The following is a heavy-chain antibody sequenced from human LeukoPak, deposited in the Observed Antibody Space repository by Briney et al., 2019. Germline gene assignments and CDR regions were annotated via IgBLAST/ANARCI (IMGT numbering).Heavy chain of an antibody. D-gene: IGHD3-9*01. J-gene: IGHJ4*02. CDR1: GVSVSSSIYY. Sequence: SETLSLTCTVSGVSVSSSIYYWGWIRQPPGKGLEWIVSIYYSGSTSYNPSLKSRVTISVDTSKNQFSLKLTSVTAEDTPVYYCASRNDILTGYVFDFWGQGTLVTVSS. CDR2: IYYSGST. CDR3: ASRNDILTGYVFDF. V-gene: IGHV4-39*01.